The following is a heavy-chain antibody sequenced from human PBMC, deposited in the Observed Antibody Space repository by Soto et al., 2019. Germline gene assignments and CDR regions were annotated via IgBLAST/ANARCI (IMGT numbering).Heavy chain of an antibody. CDR1: GFTFSSYA. D-gene: IGHD1-26*01. J-gene: IGHJ5*02. Sequence: EVQLLESGGALVQPGGSLSLSCAASGFTFSSYAMSWVRQDPGQALEWVSAISGSGGSTYYADSGKGRFTISRDNSNNTQYLEMNSLRAEDTAVYYGANDRVQSLPGTKIPTNWFDPWGQGTLGTVSS. V-gene: IGHV3-23*01. CDR3: ANDRVQSLPGTKIPTNWFDP. CDR2: ISGSGGST.